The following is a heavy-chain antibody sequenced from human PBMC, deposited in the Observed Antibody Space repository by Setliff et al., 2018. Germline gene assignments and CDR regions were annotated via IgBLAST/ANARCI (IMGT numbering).Heavy chain of an antibody. CDR3: ARERRRSGWNLDTFEI. J-gene: IGHJ3*02. Sequence: SETLSLTCTVSGGSISNGNNYWNWIRQPAGKGLEWIGRMYKSGSTNYNPSLKSRVTISVDTSRNQFSLKLSSVTAADTAVYWCARERRRSGWNLDTFEIWGQGTTVTVSS. V-gene: IGHV4-61*02. D-gene: IGHD6-19*01. CDR1: GGSISNGNNY. CDR2: MYKSGST.